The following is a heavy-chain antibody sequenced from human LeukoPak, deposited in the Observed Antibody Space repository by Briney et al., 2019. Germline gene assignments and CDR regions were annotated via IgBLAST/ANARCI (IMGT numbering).Heavy chain of an antibody. D-gene: IGHD1-26*01. J-gene: IGHJ4*02. V-gene: IGHV3-23*01. CDR3: ASGQGSYADFDY. CDR2: ISGSGGST. CDR1: GFTFSSYG. Sequence: GGSLRLSCAASGFTFSSYGMHWVRQAPGKGLEWVSAISGSGGSTYYADSVKGRFTISRDNSKNTLYLQMNSLRAEDTAVYYCASGQGSYADFDYWGQGTLVTVSS.